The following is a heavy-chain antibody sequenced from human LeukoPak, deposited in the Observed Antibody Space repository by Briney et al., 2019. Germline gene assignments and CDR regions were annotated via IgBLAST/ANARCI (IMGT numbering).Heavy chain of an antibody. CDR2: IRSKDNDGTT. CDR3: TRDRWGGGCTSRGMDV. D-gene: IGHD6-19*01. Sequence: GGSLRLSCTASGLTFGDYAISWVRQAPGKGLEWLGFIRSKDNDGTTAYAASVEGRFIISRDDSKSIAYLQMNDLKTEDTAVYYCTRDRWGGGCTSRGMDVWGKGTTVTISS. J-gene: IGHJ6*04. V-gene: IGHV3-49*04. CDR1: GLTFGDYA.